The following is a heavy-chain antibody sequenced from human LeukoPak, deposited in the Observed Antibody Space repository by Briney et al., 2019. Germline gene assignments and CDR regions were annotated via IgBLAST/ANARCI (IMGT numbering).Heavy chain of an antibody. D-gene: IGHD3-22*01. CDR2: IYHSGST. Sequence: PSETLSLTCAVSGGSISSGGYSWSWIRQPPGKGLEWIGYIYHSGSTNYNPSLKSRVTISVDTSKNQFSLKLSSVTAADTAVYYCARSDDSSGSPMWYFDYWGQGTLVTVSS. V-gene: IGHV4-30-2*01. CDR3: ARSDDSSGSPMWYFDY. CDR1: GGSISSGGYS. J-gene: IGHJ4*02.